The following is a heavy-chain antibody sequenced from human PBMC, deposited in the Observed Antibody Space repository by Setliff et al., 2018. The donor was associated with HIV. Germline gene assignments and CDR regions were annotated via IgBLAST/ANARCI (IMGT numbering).Heavy chain of an antibody. CDR3: ARQPYYDDDGTNLPSEWRVLG. D-gene: IGHD3-16*01. J-gene: IGHJ4*02. CDR2: IITLFGEA. Sequence: SVKVSCKASRGIFRNSAINWVRQAPGQGLVWMGVIITLFGEANYAQKFQGRVTITADESTSTAYMELNSLRSDDAAVYYCARQPYYDDDGTNLPSEWRVLGWGQGTLVTVSS. CDR1: RGIFRNSA. V-gene: IGHV1-69*13.